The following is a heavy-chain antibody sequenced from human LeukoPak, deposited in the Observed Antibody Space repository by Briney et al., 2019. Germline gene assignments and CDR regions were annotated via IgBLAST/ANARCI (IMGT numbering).Heavy chain of an antibody. CDR1: GFRFSSYA. CDR3: AKDERNWNYNLASQTYD. V-gene: IGHV3-23*01. J-gene: IGHJ4*02. Sequence: GGSLRLSCSASGFRFSSYAMSWVRQAPGKGLEWVSAISGSGVSTYYADSVRGRFTVSRDNSKNTLYLQMSSLRAEDTAVYYCAKDERNWNYNLASQTYDWGQGTLVTVSS. CDR2: ISGSGVST. D-gene: IGHD1-7*01.